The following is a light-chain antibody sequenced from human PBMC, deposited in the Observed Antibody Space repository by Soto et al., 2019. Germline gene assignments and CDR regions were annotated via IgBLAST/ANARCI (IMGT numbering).Light chain of an antibody. Sequence: EIVLTQSPGTLSLSPGERATLSCRASQSVSSKYLAWYQQKPGQAPRVLIYGTSIRASGVPERFSGGGSGTDFTLTITRLEPEDFAVYYCQQYGTAPPRYTFGQGTKLEIK. CDR3: QQYGTAPPRYT. J-gene: IGKJ2*01. V-gene: IGKV3-20*01. CDR1: QSVSSKY. CDR2: GTS.